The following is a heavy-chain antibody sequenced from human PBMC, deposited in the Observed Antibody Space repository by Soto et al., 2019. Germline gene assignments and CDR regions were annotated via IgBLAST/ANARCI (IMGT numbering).Heavy chain of an antibody. Sequence: EVQLVESGGGLVQPGGSLRLSCAASGFTFSSYAMHWVRQAPGKGLEYVSAISSNGGSTYYANSVKGRFTISRDNSTTTLYLHMGSRSAEDMAVYYCARMGQWSGGSCYSLTSYYNSGMDVWGQGTTVTVSS. V-gene: IGHV3-64*01. J-gene: IGHJ6*02. CDR2: ISSNGGST. CDR1: GFTFSSYA. D-gene: IGHD2-15*01. CDR3: ARMGQWSGGSCYSLTSYYNSGMDV.